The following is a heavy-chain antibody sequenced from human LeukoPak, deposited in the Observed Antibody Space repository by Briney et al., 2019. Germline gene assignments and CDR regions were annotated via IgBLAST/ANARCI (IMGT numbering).Heavy chain of an antibody. CDR2: IYTSGST. V-gene: IGHV4-61*02. J-gene: IGHJ4*02. D-gene: IGHD3-10*01. CDR1: GGSISSGSYY. CDR3: ARQVSQYYYGSGSYYNL. Sequence: PSETLSLTCTVSGGSISSGSYYWGWIRQPAGKGLEWTGRIYTSGSTNYNPSLKSRVTISVDTSKNQFSLKLSSVTAADTAVYYCARQVSQYYYGSGSYYNLWGQGTLVTVSS.